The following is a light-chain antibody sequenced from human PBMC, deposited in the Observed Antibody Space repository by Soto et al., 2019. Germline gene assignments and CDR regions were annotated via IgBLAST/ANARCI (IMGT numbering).Light chain of an antibody. V-gene: IGLV2-14*01. Sequence: QSVLTQPASVSGSPGQAITISCTGTTSDIGGYNFVSWYQQPPGKAPKLIIYEVANRPSGVSDRFSGSKSGNTASLPISGLQDEDEAYYYCSSYTRSTTLLFGGGTKLTVL. CDR3: SSYTRSTTLL. CDR1: TSDIGGYNF. J-gene: IGLJ3*02. CDR2: EVA.